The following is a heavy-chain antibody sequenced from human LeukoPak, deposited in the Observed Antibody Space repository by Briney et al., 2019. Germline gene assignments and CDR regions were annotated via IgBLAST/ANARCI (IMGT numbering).Heavy chain of an antibody. CDR2: IIPIFGTA. CDR1: GGTFSSYA. Sequence: GASVKVSCKASGGTFSSYAISWVRQAPGQGLKWMGGIIPIFGTANYAQKFQGRVTITADESTSTAYMELSSLRSEDTAVYYCARDLSDVVVPAAIRDWFDPWGQGTLVTVSS. D-gene: IGHD2-2*02. V-gene: IGHV1-69*13. J-gene: IGHJ5*02. CDR3: ARDLSDVVVPAAIRDWFDP.